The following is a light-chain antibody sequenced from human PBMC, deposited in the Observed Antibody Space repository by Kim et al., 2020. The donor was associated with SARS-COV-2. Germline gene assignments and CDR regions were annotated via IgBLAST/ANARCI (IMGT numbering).Light chain of an antibody. CDR3: QRSYSTPLT. CDR2: AAS. Sequence: DIQMTQSPSSLSASVGDRVTITCRASQSISSYLNWYQQKPGKAPKLLIYAASSLQSGVPSRFSGSGSGTDFTLTISSLQPEDFATYYCQRSYSTPLTFGGGTKVYIK. CDR1: QSISSY. J-gene: IGKJ4*01. V-gene: IGKV1-39*01.